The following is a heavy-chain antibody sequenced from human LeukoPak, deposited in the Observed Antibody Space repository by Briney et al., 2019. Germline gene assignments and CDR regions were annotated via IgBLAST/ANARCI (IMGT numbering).Heavy chain of an antibody. CDR3: AKVRTMIGPYDAFDI. D-gene: IGHD3-22*01. CDR1: GFTFDDYA. CDR2: ISWNNGSI. Sequence: GGSLRLSCAASGFTFDDYAMHWVRHAPGKGLEWVSGISWNNGSIGYADSVKGRFTISRDNAKNSLYLQMNSLRAEDTALYYCAKVRTMIGPYDAFDIWGQGTMVTVSS. V-gene: IGHV3-9*01. J-gene: IGHJ3*02.